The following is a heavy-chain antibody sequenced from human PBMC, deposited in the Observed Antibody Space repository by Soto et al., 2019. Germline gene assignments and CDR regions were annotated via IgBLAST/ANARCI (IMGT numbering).Heavy chain of an antibody. J-gene: IGHJ4*02. CDR3: AREDSIIIPAVSDF. CDR2: ISKSDYT. V-gene: IGHV3-21*01. Sequence: PGGSLRLSCTVYGFAFNNYGINWVRQAPGKVLEWVSSISKSDYTYYSDSVKGRFTISRDNAKNSVSLQMNTLRVEDTAVYYCAREDSIIIPAVSDFWGQGTLVTVPS. CDR1: GFAFNNYG. D-gene: IGHD2-2*01.